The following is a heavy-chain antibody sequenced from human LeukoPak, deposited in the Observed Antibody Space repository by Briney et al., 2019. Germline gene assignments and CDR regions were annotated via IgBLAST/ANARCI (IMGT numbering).Heavy chain of an antibody. Sequence: GESLKISCKGSGYSFTSYWIGWVRQMPGKGLEWMGIIYPGDSDTRYSPSFQGQVTISADKSISTAYLQWSSLKDSDTAMYYCARSQGGSGSYYNMGHWGQGTLVTVSS. V-gene: IGHV5-51*01. J-gene: IGHJ4*02. CDR2: IYPGDSDT. CDR3: ARSQGGSGSYYNMGH. CDR1: GYSFTSYW. D-gene: IGHD3-10*01.